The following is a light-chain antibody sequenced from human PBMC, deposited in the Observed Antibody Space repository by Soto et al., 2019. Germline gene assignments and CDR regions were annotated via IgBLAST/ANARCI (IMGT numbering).Light chain of an antibody. V-gene: IGKV3-15*01. CDR1: QSVSSN. Sequence: EVVMTQSPATLSASPGEGATLACRASQSVSSNLAWYQQKPGQAPRLLIYGASSRATGIPGRFSGSGSGTEFTLSISRLQSEDFAIYYCQQYNNWPPITVGQGTRLEIK. CDR3: QQYNNWPPIT. J-gene: IGKJ5*01. CDR2: GAS.